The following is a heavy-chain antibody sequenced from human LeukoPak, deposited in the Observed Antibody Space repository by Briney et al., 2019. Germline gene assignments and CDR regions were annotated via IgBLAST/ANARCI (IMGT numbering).Heavy chain of an antibody. CDR3: ASPLGSSDYYYYYGMDV. D-gene: IGHD6-19*01. Sequence: ASVKVSCKAAGYTFTSYYMHWLRQAPGQGLEWMGIINPSGGSPTYAQNFQGRVTMTRDTSTSTVYMDLRSLRSEDTAVYYCASPLGSSDYYYYYGMDVWGQGTTVTVSS. CDR1: GYTFTSYY. CDR2: INPSGGSP. V-gene: IGHV1-46*01. J-gene: IGHJ6*02.